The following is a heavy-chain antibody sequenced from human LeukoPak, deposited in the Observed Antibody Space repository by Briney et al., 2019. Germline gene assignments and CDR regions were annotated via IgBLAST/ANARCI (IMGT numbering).Heavy chain of an antibody. D-gene: IGHD3-3*01. CDR2: ISGSGGST. V-gene: IGHV3-23*01. J-gene: IGHJ6*02. CDR3: AKDLRDYDFWSGPSYGMDV. Sequence: GGSLRLSCAASGFTFSSYWMSWVRQAPGKGLEWVSAISGSGGSTYYADSVKGRFTISRDNSKNTLYLQMNSLRAEDTAVYYCAKDLRDYDFWSGPSYGMDVWGQGTTVTVSS. CDR1: GFTFSSYW.